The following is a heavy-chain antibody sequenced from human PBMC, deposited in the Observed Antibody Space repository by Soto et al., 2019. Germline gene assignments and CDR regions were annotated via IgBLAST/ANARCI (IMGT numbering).Heavy chain of an antibody. CDR3: ARDFSSGKVLDAFDI. J-gene: IGHJ3*02. Sequence: EVQLVESGGGLVKPGGSLRLSCAASGFTFSSYSMNWVRQAPGKGLEWVSSISSSSSYIYYADSVKGRFTISRDNAKNSLYLQMNSLRAEDTAVYYCARDFSSGKVLDAFDIWGQGTMVTVSS. D-gene: IGHD6-19*01. CDR1: GFTFSSYS. CDR2: ISSSSSYI. V-gene: IGHV3-21*01.